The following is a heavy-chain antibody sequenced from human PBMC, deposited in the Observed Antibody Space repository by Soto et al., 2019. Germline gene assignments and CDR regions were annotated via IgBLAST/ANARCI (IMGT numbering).Heavy chain of an antibody. Sequence: GASVKVSCKASGGTFSSYAISWVRQAPGQGLEWMGGIIPIFGTANYAQKFQGRVTITADESTSTAYMELSSLRSEDTAVYYCARDQDCSGGSCYSYCYYGMDVWGQGTTVTVSS. CDR3: ARDQDCSGGSCYSYCYYGMDV. D-gene: IGHD2-15*01. V-gene: IGHV1-69*13. CDR2: IIPIFGTA. CDR1: GGTFSSYA. J-gene: IGHJ6*02.